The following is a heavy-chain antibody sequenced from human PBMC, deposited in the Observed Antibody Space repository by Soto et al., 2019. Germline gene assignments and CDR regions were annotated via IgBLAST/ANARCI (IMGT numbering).Heavy chain of an antibody. CDR2: ISAYNGNT. J-gene: IGHJ5*02. CDR3: ARDPVGTWTNNWFDP. Sequence: ASVKVSCKASGYTFTSYGISWVQQAPGQGLEWMGWISAYNGNTNYAQKLQGRVTMTTDTSTSTAYMELRSLRSDDTAVYYCARDPVGTWTNNWFDPWGQGTLVTVSS. V-gene: IGHV1-18*04. D-gene: IGHD2-21*02. CDR1: GYTFTSYG.